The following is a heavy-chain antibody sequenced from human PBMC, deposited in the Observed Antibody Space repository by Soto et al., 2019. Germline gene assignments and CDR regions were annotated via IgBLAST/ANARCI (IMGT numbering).Heavy chain of an antibody. CDR3: ARGEWIQLWLTYYYGMDV. CDR1: GFTLSSYA. CDR2: ISYDGSNK. D-gene: IGHD5-18*01. Sequence: GGSLRLSCAASGFTLSSYAMSWVRQAPGKGLEWVAVISYDGSNKYYADSVKGRFTISRDNSKNTLYLQMNSLRAEDTAVYYCARGEWIQLWLTYYYGMDVWGQGTTVTVSS. J-gene: IGHJ6*02. V-gene: IGHV3-30-3*01.